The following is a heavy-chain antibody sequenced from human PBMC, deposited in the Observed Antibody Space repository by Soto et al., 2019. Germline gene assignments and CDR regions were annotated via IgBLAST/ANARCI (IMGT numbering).Heavy chain of an antibody. D-gene: IGHD1-7*01. V-gene: IGHV4-4*02. CDR2: VYYSGIT. J-gene: IGHJ4*02. Sequence: PSETLSLTCDVSGGSIISSYWCSWVRQSPGKGLEWIGEVYYSGITNYNPSLKSRVTLTVDKTKNQFSLKLSSVAAAVTAVYYCASPNWSYNYWGQGTLVTVSS. CDR1: GGSIISSYW. CDR3: ASPNWSYNY.